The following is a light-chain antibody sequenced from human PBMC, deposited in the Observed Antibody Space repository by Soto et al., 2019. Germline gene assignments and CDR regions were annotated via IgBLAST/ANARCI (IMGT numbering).Light chain of an antibody. V-gene: IGKV1-12*01. CDR2: DAS. CDR1: QGINIY. CDR3: QQAQSFSLT. Sequence: DIQMTQSPSSVSASVGDRVTITCRASQGINIYLAWYQQKPGKASKLLIYDASSLQGGVPSRYSGSGSGTDFTLSISSLQPEDFASYYSQQAQSFSLTFGGGTKVEIK. J-gene: IGKJ4*01.